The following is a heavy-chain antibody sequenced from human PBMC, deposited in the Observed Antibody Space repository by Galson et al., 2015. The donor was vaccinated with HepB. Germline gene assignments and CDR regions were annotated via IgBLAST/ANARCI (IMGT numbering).Heavy chain of an antibody. CDR3: ASSWIQLWQRNSGNYGMDV. Sequence: ETLSLTCTVSGGSISSYYWSWIRQPPGKGLEWIGYIYYSGCTNYNPSLKSRVTISVDTSKNQFSLKLSSVTAADTAVYYCASSWIQLWQRNSGNYGMDVWGQETTVTVSS. V-gene: IGHV4-59*01. J-gene: IGHJ6*02. CDR2: IYYSGCT. D-gene: IGHD5-18*01. CDR1: GGSISSYY.